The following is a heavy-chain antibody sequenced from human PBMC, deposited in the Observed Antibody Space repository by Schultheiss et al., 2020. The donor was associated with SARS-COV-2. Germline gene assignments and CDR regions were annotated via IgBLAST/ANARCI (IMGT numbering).Heavy chain of an antibody. V-gene: IGHV4-34*01. CDR1: GGSFSGYY. J-gene: IGHJ6*02. D-gene: IGHD3-9*01. CDR2: INHSGST. Sequence: SQTLSLTCAVYGGSFSGYYWSWIRQPPGKGLEWIGEINHSGSTNYNPSLKSRLTISVDTSKNQFSLKLSSVTAADTAVYYCARARDYDILSGRYYYYYYGMDVWGQGTTVTVSS. CDR3: ARARDYDILSGRYYYYYYGMDV.